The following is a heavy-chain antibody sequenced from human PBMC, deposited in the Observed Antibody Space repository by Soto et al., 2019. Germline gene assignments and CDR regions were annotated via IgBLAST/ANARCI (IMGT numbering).Heavy chain of an antibody. J-gene: IGHJ4*02. CDR2: IYYSGST. CDR1: GGSVSSGSYY. CDR3: ARANLAAYFDY. V-gene: IGHV4-61*01. D-gene: IGHD6-25*01. Sequence: PSETLSLTCTVSGGSVSSGSYYWSWIRQPPGKGLEWIGYIYYSGSTNYNPPLKSRVTISVDTSKNQFSLKLSSVTAADTAVYYCARANLAAYFDYWGQGTLVTVSS.